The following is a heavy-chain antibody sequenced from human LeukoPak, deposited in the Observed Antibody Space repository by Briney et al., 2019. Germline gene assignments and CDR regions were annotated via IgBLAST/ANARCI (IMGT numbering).Heavy chain of an antibody. CDR3: ASTAYGDYDGRGY. CDR1: GFTFSSYE. V-gene: IGHV3-48*03. D-gene: IGHD4-17*01. J-gene: IGHJ4*02. Sequence: GGSLRLSCAASGFTFSSYEMNWVRQAPGKGLEWVSYISSSGSTIYYADSVKGRFTISRDNAKSSLYLQMNSLRAEDTAVYYCASTAYGDYDGRGYWGQGTLVTVSS. CDR2: ISSSGSTI.